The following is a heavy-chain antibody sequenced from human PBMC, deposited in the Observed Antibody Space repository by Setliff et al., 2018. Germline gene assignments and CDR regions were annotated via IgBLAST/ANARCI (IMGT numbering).Heavy chain of an antibody. D-gene: IGHD1-7*01. V-gene: IGHV4-34*01. CDR2: INHSGST. CDR1: GGSFSGYY. J-gene: IGHJ3*02. CDR3: AREPFDFGYNWNYEPNAFDI. Sequence: SETLSLTCAVYGGSFSGYYWSWIRQPPGKGLEWIGEINHSGSTNYNPSLKSRVTISVDTSKNQFSLKLSSVTAADTAVYYCAREPFDFGYNWNYEPNAFDIWGQGTMVTVSS.